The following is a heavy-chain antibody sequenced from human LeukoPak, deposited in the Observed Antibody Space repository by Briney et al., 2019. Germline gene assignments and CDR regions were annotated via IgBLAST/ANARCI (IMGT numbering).Heavy chain of an antibody. J-gene: IGHJ6*03. CDR1: GGSFSGYY. Sequence: SETLSLTCAVYGGSFSGYYWSWIRKPPGKGLERIGEINHSGSTNYNPSLKRRGTISVDTSKNQFSLKLSSVTAADTAVYYCARGNKLGIVPRNYYYYMDVWGKGTTVTVSS. CDR2: INHSGST. CDR3: ARGNKLGIVPRNYYYYMDV. D-gene: IGHD7-27*01. V-gene: IGHV4-34*01.